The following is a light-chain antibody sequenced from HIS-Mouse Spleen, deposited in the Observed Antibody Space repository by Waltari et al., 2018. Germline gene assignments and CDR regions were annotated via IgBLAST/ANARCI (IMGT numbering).Light chain of an antibody. CDR1: TSGSKS. V-gene: IGLV3-21*03. Sequence: SYVLTQPPSVSVAPGKTARITWGGNTSGSKSVHWYQHNPGQAPVLGVYDDSDRPSGIPERFSGSNSGNTATLTISRVEAGDEADYYCQVWDSSSDHVVFGGGTKLTVL. J-gene: IGLJ2*01. CDR2: DDS. CDR3: QVWDSSSDHVV.